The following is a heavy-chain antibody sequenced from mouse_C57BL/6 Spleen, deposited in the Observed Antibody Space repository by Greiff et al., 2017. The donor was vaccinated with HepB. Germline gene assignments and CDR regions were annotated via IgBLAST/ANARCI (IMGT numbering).Heavy chain of an antibody. V-gene: IGHV2-6-1*01. CDR3: ARQGDYYGSSYGWYFDV. CDR2: IWSDGST. J-gene: IGHJ1*03. Sequence: VQGVESGPGLVAPSQSLSITCTVLGFSLTSYGVHWVRQPPGKGLEWLVVIWSDGSTTYNSALKSRLSISKDNSKSQVFLKMNSLQTDDTAMYYCARQGDYYGSSYGWYFDVWGTGTTVTVSS. D-gene: IGHD1-1*01. CDR1: GFSLTSYG.